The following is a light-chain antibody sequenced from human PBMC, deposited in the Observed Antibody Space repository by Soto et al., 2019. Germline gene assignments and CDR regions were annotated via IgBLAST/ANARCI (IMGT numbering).Light chain of an antibody. CDR1: QSISSW. Sequence: DSQMTQSPSTLPASVGDRVTITCRASQSISSWLAWYQQKPGKAPKLLIYKASLLQSGVPSRFSGSGSGTEFTLTISSLQPEDFATYYCQQYDRSPVTFGGGTKVEVK. V-gene: IGKV1-5*03. CDR3: QQYDRSPVT. CDR2: KAS. J-gene: IGKJ4*01.